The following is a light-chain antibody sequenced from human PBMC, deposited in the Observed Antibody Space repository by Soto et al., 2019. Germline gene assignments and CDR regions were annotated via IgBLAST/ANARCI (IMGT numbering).Light chain of an antibody. V-gene: IGKV3-20*01. CDR2: GAS. CDR1: QSVSNNY. CDR3: QQYGSSGT. J-gene: IGKJ1*01. Sequence: IVMTQSPGTLSLSPVERATLSCRASQSVSNNYLAWYQQKPGQAPRLLIYGASNRATGTPDRFSGSGSGTDFTLTISRLEPEDFAVYYCQQYGSSGTCGQGTKGDIK.